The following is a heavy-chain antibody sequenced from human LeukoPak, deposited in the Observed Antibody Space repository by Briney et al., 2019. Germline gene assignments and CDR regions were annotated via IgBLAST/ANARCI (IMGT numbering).Heavy chain of an antibody. J-gene: IGHJ4*02. CDR1: GYTFTSYY. CDR2: INPSGGST. Sequence: GASVTVSCKASGYTFTSYYMHWVRQAPGQGLEWMGIINPSGGSTSYAQKFQGRVTMTRDTSTSTVYMELSSLRSEDTAVYYCAREGTMVRGVTRYFDYWGQGTLVTVSS. CDR3: AREGTMVRGVTRYFDY. D-gene: IGHD3-10*01. V-gene: IGHV1-46*01.